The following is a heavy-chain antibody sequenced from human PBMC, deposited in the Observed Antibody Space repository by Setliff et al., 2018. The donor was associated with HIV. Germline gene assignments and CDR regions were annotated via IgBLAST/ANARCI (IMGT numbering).Heavy chain of an antibody. CDR2: INHSGRT. CDR1: GGSFSGYY. J-gene: IGHJ6*03. CDR3: ARGARLLTGYADRWDYYYMRI. D-gene: IGHD2-8*01. V-gene: IGHV4-34*01. Sequence: SETLSLTCSVSGGSFSGYYWSWIRQPPGKGLEWIGEINHSGRTNYNPSLKSRITISVDTSKDQFSLKLSSVTAADTAVYYCARGARLLTGYADRWDYYYMRIWGKGTTVTVSS.